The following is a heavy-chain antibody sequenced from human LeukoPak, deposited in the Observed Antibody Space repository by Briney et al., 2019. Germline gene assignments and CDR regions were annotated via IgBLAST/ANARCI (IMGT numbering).Heavy chain of an antibody. J-gene: IGHJ3*02. CDR1: GYTFTSYG. D-gene: IGHD3-22*01. V-gene: IGHV1-18*01. CDR3: ARANYYDSSGYYLDAFDI. Sequence: ASVKVSCKASGYTFTSYGISWVRQAPGQGLEWMGWISAYNGNTNYAQKLQGRVTMTTDTSTSTAYMELSSLRSEDTAVYYCARANYYDSSGYYLDAFDIWGQGTMVTVSS. CDR2: ISAYNGNT.